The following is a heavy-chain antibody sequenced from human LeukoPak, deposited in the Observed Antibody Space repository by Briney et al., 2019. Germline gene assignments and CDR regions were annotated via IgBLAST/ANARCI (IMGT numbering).Heavy chain of an antibody. CDR1: GFGFSRYW. D-gene: IGHD2-21*02. J-gene: IGHJ4*02. Sequence: GGSLRLSCAASGFGFSRYWMHWVRQAPGKGLVWVSRINSDGSSTSYADSVKGRFTISRDNAKNTLYLQMNSLRAEDTAVYYCAGGDLDNYFDYWGQGTLVTVSS. CDR2: INSDGSST. V-gene: IGHV3-74*01. CDR3: AGGDLDNYFDY.